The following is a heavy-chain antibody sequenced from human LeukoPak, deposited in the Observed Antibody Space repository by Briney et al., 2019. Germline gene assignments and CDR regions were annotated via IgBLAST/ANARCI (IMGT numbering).Heavy chain of an antibody. V-gene: IGHV4-61*01. Sequence: SETLSLTCTVSGGSVSSVSYYYSWIRQPPGKGLEWIAYIYYSGTTNYNPSLKSRVTISADTSKNQFSLKLKSVTAADTAVYYCARTDRDYGSGSFHYFDYWGQGTLVTVSS. J-gene: IGHJ4*02. D-gene: IGHD3-10*01. CDR3: ARTDRDYGSGSFHYFDY. CDR1: GGSVSSVSYY. CDR2: IYYSGTT.